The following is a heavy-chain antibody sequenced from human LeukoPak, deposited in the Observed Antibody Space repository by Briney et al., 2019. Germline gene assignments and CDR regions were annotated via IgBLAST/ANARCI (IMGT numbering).Heavy chain of an antibody. D-gene: IGHD3-10*01. CDR1: GGSVSSGVYY. V-gene: IGHV4-61*08. CDR3: ASARGVKFYGWFDP. J-gene: IGHJ5*02. Sequence: PSETLSLTCTVSGGSVSSGVYYWNWIRQPPGKGLEWIGYIYYSGSTNYNPSLKSRVTISVDTSKNQFSLKLSSVTAADTAVYYCASARGVKFYGWFDPWGQGTLVTVSS. CDR2: IYYSGST.